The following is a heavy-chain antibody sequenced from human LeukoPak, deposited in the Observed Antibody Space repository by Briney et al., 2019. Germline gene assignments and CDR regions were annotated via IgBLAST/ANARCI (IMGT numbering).Heavy chain of an antibody. CDR3: ARVATTPYYYYGMDV. J-gene: IGHJ6*02. Sequence: ASVTVSCTASGYTFTSYGISWVRQAPGQGLEWMGWISAYNGNTNYAQKLQGRVTMTTDTSTSTAYMELRSLRSDDTAVYYRARVATTPYYYYGMDVWGQGTTVTVSS. CDR1: GYTFTSYG. D-gene: IGHD5-12*01. V-gene: IGHV1-18*01. CDR2: ISAYNGNT.